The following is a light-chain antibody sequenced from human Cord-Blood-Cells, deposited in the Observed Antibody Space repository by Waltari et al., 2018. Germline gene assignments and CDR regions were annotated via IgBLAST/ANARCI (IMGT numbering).Light chain of an antibody. CDR2: AAS. J-gene: IGKJ4*01. CDR3: QQSYSTPLT. V-gene: IGKV1-39*01. CDR1: QSISSY. Sequence: TQMTQSPSSLSASVGHRVTITCRASQSISSYLNWYQQKPGKAPKLLIYAASSLQSGVPSRFSGSGSGTDFTLTISSLQPEDFATYYCQQSYSTPLTFGGGTKVEIK.